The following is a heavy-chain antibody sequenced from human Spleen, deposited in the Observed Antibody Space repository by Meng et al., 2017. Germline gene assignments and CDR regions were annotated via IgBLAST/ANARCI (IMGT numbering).Heavy chain of an antibody. V-gene: IGHV4-39*07. CDR1: GGSISSSSHY. Sequence: SETLSLTCTVSGGSISSSSHYWGWIRQPPGEGLEWIGSIYYSGSTDYNPSLKSRVTISVDTSKNQFSLKLSSVTAADTAVYYCARCRWLRRAPDYWGQGTLVTVSS. CDR2: IYYSGST. J-gene: IGHJ4*02. D-gene: IGHD5-12*01. CDR3: ARCRWLRRAPDY.